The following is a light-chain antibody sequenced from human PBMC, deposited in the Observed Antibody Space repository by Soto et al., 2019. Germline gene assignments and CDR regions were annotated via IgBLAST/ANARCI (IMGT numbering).Light chain of an antibody. V-gene: IGKV3-15*01. CDR2: GAS. CDR3: KQYNNWPPWT. Sequence: EIVMTQSPATLSVSPGERATLSCRASPSVSSNLAWYQQKPGQAPRLLIYGASTRATGIPARFSGSGSGTEFTLTNSSLQSEDFAVYYCKQYNNWPPWTFGQGTKVEIK. J-gene: IGKJ1*01. CDR1: PSVSSN.